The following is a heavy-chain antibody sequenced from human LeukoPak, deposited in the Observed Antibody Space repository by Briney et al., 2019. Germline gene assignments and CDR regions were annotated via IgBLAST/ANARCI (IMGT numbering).Heavy chain of an antibody. J-gene: IGHJ6*02. CDR2: IYYSGST. CDR1: GGSFSGYY. CDR3: ARADYVWGSYSYYYYYGMDV. D-gene: IGHD3-16*01. V-gene: IGHV4-59*01. Sequence: SETLSLSCAVYGGSFSGYYWSWIRQPPGKGLEWIGYIYYSGSTNYNPSLKSRVTISVDTSKNQFSLKLSSVTAADTAVYYCARADYVWGSYSYYYYYGMDVWGQGTTVTVSS.